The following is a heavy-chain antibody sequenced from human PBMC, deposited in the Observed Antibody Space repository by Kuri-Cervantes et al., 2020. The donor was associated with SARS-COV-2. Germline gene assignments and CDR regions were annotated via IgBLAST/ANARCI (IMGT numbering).Heavy chain of an antibody. Sequence: GESLKISCAASGFTFSSYSMNWIRQAPGKGLEWVSNIGPSGTTKYYADSVKGRFTISRDNAKNTLYLQMNSLRAEDTAVYYCAREGGIAAAGTIFDYWGQGTLVTVS. J-gene: IGHJ4*02. V-gene: IGHV3-48*04. CDR3: AREGGIAAAGTIFDY. CDR1: GFTFSSYS. D-gene: IGHD6-13*01. CDR2: IGPSGTTK.